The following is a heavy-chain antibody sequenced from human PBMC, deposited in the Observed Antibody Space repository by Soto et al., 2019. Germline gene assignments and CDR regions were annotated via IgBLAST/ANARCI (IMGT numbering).Heavy chain of an antibody. V-gene: IGHV1-8*01. D-gene: IGHD3-16*01. CDR3: ARRKPDYAVA. J-gene: IGHJ5*02. Sequence: QVQLVQSGAEVKKPGASVKVSCKASGYTFTSYDINWVRLATGQGLEWMGWMNPNSGNTAYAQKSQGRVTMTTNTSTNTAYMELSSLRSEDTAVYYCARRKPDYAVAWGQGTLVTVSS. CDR1: GYTFTSYD. CDR2: MNPNSGNT.